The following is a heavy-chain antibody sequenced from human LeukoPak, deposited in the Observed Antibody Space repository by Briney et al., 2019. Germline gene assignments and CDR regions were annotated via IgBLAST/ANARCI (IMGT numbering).Heavy chain of an antibody. V-gene: IGHV3-30-3*01. D-gene: IGHD1-26*01. CDR1: GFIFSNYA. CDR2: ISYDGSNK. CDR3: ASPARSKWELLWGGRPDLSVDY. Sequence: GGSLRLSCAASGFIFSNYAMSWVRQAPGKGLEWLAVISYDGSNKYYADSVKGRFTISRDNSKNTLYLQMNSLRAEDTAVYYCASPARSKWELLWGGRPDLSVDYWGQGTLVTVSS. J-gene: IGHJ4*02.